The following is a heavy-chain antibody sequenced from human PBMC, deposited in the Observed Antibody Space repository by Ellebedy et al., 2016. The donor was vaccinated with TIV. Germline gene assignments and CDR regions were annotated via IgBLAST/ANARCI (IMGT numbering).Heavy chain of an antibody. CDR1: GFTFSDYV. J-gene: IGHJ4*01. V-gene: IGHV3-23*01. CDR3: TKRADNWGFFDY. Sequence: GESLKISCAASGFTFSDYVMAWVRQVPGKGLEWVSAVRERDGRTFYADSVKGRFSISRDNFKNTLFLQMPRLAAGETAVYYCTKRADNWGFFDYWGHGTLVTVSS. D-gene: IGHD1-1*01. CDR2: VRERDGRT.